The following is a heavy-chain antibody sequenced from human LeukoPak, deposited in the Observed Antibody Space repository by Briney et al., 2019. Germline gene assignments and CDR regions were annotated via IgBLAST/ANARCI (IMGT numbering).Heavy chain of an antibody. D-gene: IGHD6-25*01. V-gene: IGHV3-33*06. Sequence: GGSLRLSCAASGFTFSSYGMHWVRQAPGKGLEWVAVIWYDGSNKYYADSVKGRFTISRDNSKNTLYLQMNSLRAEDTAVYYCAKDSAAHSYYFDYWGQGTLVTVSS. CDR1: GFTFSSYG. J-gene: IGHJ4*02. CDR3: AKDSAAHSYYFDY. CDR2: IWYDGSNK.